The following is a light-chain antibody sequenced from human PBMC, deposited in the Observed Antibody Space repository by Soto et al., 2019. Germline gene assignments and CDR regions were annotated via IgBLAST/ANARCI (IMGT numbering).Light chain of an antibody. Sequence: EIVMTQSPVTLSLSPGETATLSCRASQTIRTTLAWYQQKAGQAPRLLIYDASTRATGIPARFSGSGSGTAFTLTISSLQSEDFAVYSCQQYTNWVTFGGGTQVEIE. CDR1: QTIRTT. J-gene: IGKJ4*01. V-gene: IGKV3-15*01. CDR3: QQYTNWVT. CDR2: DAS.